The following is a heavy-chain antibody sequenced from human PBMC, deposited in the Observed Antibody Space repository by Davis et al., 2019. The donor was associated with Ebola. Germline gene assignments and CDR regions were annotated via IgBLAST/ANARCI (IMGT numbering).Heavy chain of an antibody. CDR2: INPNSGGT. D-gene: IGHD3-3*01. J-gene: IGHJ4*02. V-gene: IGHV1-2*04. CDR3: ARGLDFWSTYSTRLDFDY. CDR1: GYSFNAYC. Sequence: AASVKVSCKGSGYSFNAYCIHWVRQAPGQGLEWLGWINPNSGGTIYAQRFAGWGPMTRDTSISTVYMEVNRLTSDDTAVYYCARGLDFWSTYSTRLDFDYWGQGTPVTVSS.